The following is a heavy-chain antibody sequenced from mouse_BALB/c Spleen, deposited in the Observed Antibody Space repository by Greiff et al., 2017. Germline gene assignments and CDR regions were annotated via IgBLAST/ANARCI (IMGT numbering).Heavy chain of an antibody. D-gene: IGHD1-1*02. CDR1: GFTFSSFG. V-gene: IGHV5-17*02. J-gene: IGHJ4*01. CDR2: ISSGSSTI. Sequence: EVMLVESGGGLVQPGGSRKLSCAASGFTFSSFGMHWVRQAPEKGLEWVAYISSGSSTIYYADTVKGRFTISRDNPKNTLFLQMTSLRSEDTAMYYCARGGGGYYYAMDYWGQGTSVTVSS. CDR3: ARGGGGYYYAMDY.